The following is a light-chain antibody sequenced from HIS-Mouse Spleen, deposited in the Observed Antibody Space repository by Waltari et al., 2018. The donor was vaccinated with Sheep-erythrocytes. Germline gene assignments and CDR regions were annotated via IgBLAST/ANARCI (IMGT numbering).Light chain of an antibody. CDR2: DVS. CDR1: SSDVGGFNY. J-gene: IGLJ3*02. CDR3: CSYAGSSTWV. Sequence: QSALTQPRSVSGSPGQSVTIPCTGTSSDVGGFNYVSWYQQPPGKAPKPMIYDVSTRPSGVSNRFSGSKSGNTASLTISGLQAEDEADYYCCSYAGSSTWVFGGGTKLTVL. V-gene: IGLV2-11*01.